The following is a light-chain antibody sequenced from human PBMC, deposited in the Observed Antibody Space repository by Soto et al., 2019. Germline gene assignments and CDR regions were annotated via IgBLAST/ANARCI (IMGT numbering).Light chain of an antibody. J-gene: IGLJ2*01. CDR1: SSNIGSNY. V-gene: IGLV1-47*01. CDR3: AAWDDSLSGPV. CDR2: RNN. Sequence: QSVLTQPPSASGTPGQRVTISCSGSSSNIGSNYVYWYQQLPGTAPKLPISRNNQRPSGVPDRLSGSKSGTSASLAISGLRSEDEADYYCAAWDDSLSGPVFGGGTKLTVL.